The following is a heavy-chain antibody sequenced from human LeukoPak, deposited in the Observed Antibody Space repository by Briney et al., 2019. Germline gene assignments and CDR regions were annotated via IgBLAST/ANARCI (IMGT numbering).Heavy chain of an antibody. CDR2: ISTSSSYI. J-gene: IGHJ6*04. Sequence: GGTLRLSCAASGFTFSNYGISWVRQAPGKGLEWVSAISTSSSYIYYADSVKGRFTISRDNAKNSLYLQMNSLRAEDTAVYYCAELGITMIRGVWGKGTTVTISS. CDR3: AELGITMIRGV. CDR1: GFTFSNYG. V-gene: IGHV3-21*01. D-gene: IGHD3-22*01.